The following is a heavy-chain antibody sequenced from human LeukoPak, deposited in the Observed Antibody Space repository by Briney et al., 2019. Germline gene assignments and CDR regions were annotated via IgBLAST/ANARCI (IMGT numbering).Heavy chain of an antibody. CDR3: ARGGSPFCISPSCQGAFDS. CDR1: GGSVSSYY. D-gene: IGHD2-2*01. CDR2: IHSSGSP. Sequence: SGTLSLTCTVSGGSVSSYYWSWVRQPPGKGLEWIGYIHSSGSPNYNPSLKSRVTISVDTSKNHFSLNLSSVTAADTAVYYCARGGSPFCISPSCQGAFDSWGQGTLVTVSS. V-gene: IGHV4-59*02. J-gene: IGHJ4*02.